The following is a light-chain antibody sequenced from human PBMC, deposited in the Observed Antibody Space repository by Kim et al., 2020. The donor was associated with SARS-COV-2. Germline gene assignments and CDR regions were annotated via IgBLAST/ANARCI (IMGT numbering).Light chain of an antibody. CDR1: SSDVGGYNY. CDR3: CSYAGSNTFVV. J-gene: IGLJ2*01. Sequence: QSVTISCTGTSSDVGGYNYVSWYQQHPGKAPKLMIYDVTKRPSGVPDRFSGSKSGNTASLTISGLQTEDEADYYCCSYAGSNTFVVFGGGTQLTVL. CDR2: DVT. V-gene: IGLV2-11*01.